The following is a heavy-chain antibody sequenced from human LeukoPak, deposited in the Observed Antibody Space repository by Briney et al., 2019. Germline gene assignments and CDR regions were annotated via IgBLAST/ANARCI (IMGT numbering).Heavy chain of an antibody. D-gene: IGHD3-9*01. CDR2: ISSSGGST. CDR3: AKTDVDYDILTVSYFDY. J-gene: IGHJ4*02. CDR1: GFTFSSYA. V-gene: IGHV3-23*01. Sequence: GGSLRLSCAASGFTFSSYAMSWVRQAPGKGLEWVSAISSSGGSTYYADSVKGRFTISRGNSKNTLYLQMNSLRAEDTAVYYCAKTDVDYDILTVSYFDYWGQGTLVTVSS.